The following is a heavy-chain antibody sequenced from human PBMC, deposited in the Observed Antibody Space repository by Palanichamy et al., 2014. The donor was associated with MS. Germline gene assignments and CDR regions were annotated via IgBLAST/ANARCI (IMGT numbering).Heavy chain of an antibody. CDR3: AKSYWDPLTYYYYGMDV. CDR2: ISRSGDTT. CDR1: GFTFSSRA. V-gene: IGHV3-23*01. Sequence: EVQLLESGGGLVQPGGSLRLSCAVSGFTFSSRAMYWVRQAPGRGLEWVSAISRSGDTTYYADSVKGRFTIFRDNSQNTLYLQMSSLRAEDTALYYCAKSYWDPLTYYYYGMDVWGQGTTVTVSS. J-gene: IGHJ6*02. D-gene: IGHD1-26*01.